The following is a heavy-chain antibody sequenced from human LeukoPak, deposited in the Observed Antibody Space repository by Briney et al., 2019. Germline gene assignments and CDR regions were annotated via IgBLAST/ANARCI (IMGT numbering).Heavy chain of an antibody. CDR2: ISGSGSYT. Sequence: NPGGSLRLSCAASGFTVSDYSMSWVRQAPGKGLEWVSAISGSGSYTDYADSVKGRFTISKDNSKNTLYMRMSSLRAEDTAVYYCAKRRYDSSGHFDSWGQGTLVTVSS. J-gene: IGHJ4*02. CDR3: AKRRYDSSGHFDS. CDR1: GFTVSDYS. D-gene: IGHD3-22*01. V-gene: IGHV3-23*01.